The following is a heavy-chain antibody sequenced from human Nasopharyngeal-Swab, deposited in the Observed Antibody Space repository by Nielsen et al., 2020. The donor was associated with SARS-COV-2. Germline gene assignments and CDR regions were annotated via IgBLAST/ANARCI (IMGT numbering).Heavy chain of an antibody. D-gene: IGHD4-11*01. Sequence: GESLKISCAASGFTFSDYYMSWIRQAPGKGLEWVSYISSSGSTIYYADSVKGRFTISRDNAKNSLYLQMNSLRAEDTAVYYCTKGRADYSNPSFDNWGQGTLVTVSS. CDR3: TKGRADYSNPSFDN. CDR1: GFTFSDYY. V-gene: IGHV3-11*01. J-gene: IGHJ4*02. CDR2: ISSSGSTI.